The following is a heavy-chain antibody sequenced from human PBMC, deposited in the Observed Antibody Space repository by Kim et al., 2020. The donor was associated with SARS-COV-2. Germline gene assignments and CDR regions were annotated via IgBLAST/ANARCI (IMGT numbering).Heavy chain of an antibody. CDR3: ARATATVAYRTYGY. Sequence: GGSLRLSCAASGFTFSSYAMHWVRQAPGKGLEWVAVISYDGSNKYYADSVKGRFTISRDNSKNTLYLQMNSLRAEDTAVYYCARATATVAYRTYGYWGQGTLVTVSS. J-gene: IGHJ4*02. CDR2: ISYDGSNK. V-gene: IGHV3-30-3*01. D-gene: IGHD4-17*01. CDR1: GFTFSSYA.